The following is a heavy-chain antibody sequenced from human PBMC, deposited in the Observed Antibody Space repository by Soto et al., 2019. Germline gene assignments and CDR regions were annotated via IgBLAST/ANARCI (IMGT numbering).Heavy chain of an antibody. CDR3: ARNHGSGTNWYDP. V-gene: IGHV2-70*11. D-gene: IGHD3-10*01. Sequence: SGPTLVNPTQTLTLTCTFSGFSLSTSGMCVSWIRQPPGKALEWLARIDWDDDKYHSTSLKTRLTISKDTSKKQVVLTMTNMNPVDTVSYYGARNHGSGTNWYDPWGQGTLVTVSS. J-gene: IGHJ5*02. CDR1: GFSLSTSGMC. CDR2: IDWDDDK.